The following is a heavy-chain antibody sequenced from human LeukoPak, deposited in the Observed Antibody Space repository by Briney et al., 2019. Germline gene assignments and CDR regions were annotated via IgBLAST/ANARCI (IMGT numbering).Heavy chain of an antibody. D-gene: IGHD3-9*01. Sequence: ASAKVSCKASGYTFTSYAMNWVRQAPGQGLEWMGWINTNTGNPTYAQGFTGRFVFSLDTSVSTAYLQISSLKAEDTAVYYCARTQSGTLQYDILTGYDPWGQGTLVTVSS. CDR1: GYTFTSYA. CDR3: ARTQSGTLQYDILTGYDP. CDR2: INTNTGNP. V-gene: IGHV7-4-1*02. J-gene: IGHJ5*02.